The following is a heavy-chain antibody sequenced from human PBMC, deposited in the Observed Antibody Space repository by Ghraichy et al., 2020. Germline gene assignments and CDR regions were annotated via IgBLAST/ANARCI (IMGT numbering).Heavy chain of an antibody. CDR2: INEGGHGE. J-gene: IGHJ4*02. CDR3: ARVCRCGWGSDY. Sequence: ESLNISCAVSGFTFSSFWMTWVRQAPGKGLEWVANINEGGHGEYYVDSVKGRFTISRDNAKNSLYLQMSSLRVEDTAVYYCARVCRCGWGSDYWGQGILVTVSS. V-gene: IGHV3-7*03. D-gene: IGHD6-19*01. CDR1: GFTFSSFW.